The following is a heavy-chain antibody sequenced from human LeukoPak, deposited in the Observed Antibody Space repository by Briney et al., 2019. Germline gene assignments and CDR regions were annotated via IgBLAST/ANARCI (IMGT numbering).Heavy chain of an antibody. CDR2: IYHSGST. CDR1: GGSISSSNW. CDR3: ARCPSTTDCPDGVCFENWFDP. D-gene: IGHD2-8*01. Sequence: SETLSLTCAVSGGSISSSNWWSWVRQPPGKGLEWIGEIYHSGSTNYNPSFKSRVTISVDKSKNQFSLKLSSVTAADTAVYYCARCPSTTDCPDGVCFENWFDPWGQGTLVTVSS. V-gene: IGHV4-4*02. J-gene: IGHJ5*02.